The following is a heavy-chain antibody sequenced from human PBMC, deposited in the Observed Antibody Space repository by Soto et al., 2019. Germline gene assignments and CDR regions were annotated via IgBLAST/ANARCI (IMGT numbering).Heavy chain of an antibody. CDR3: ARSGSGSYYPTTFDY. CDR1: GGSISSAGYY. J-gene: IGHJ4*02. D-gene: IGHD3-10*01. V-gene: IGHV4-31*03. CDR2: IYYSGST. Sequence: QVQLQESGPGLVKPPQTLSLTCTVSGGSISSAGYYWSWIRQHPGKGLEWIGYIYYSGSTYYNPSLKSRVTISGDTSKNTFSLKLSSVTAADTAVYYCARSGSGSYYPTTFDYWGQGTLVTVSS.